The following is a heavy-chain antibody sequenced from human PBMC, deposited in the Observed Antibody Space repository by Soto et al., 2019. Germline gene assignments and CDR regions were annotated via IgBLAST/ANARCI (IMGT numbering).Heavy chain of an antibody. CDR2: ISYDGSNK. CDR1: GFTFSSYA. J-gene: IGHJ4*02. D-gene: IGHD2-8*01. Sequence: GGSLRLSCAASGFTFSSYAMHWVRQAPGKGLEWVAVISYDGSNKYYADSVKGRFTISRDNSKNTLYLQMNSLRAEDTAVYYCARVTPPTVYAMSFYYFDYWGQGTLVTVSS. CDR3: ARVTPPTVYAMSFYYFDY. V-gene: IGHV3-30-3*01.